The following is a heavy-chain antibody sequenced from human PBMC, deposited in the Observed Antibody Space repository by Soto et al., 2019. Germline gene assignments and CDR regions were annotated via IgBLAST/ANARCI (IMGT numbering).Heavy chain of an antibody. CDR2: INARNGNR. J-gene: IGHJ4*02. CDR3: ARGPGGPDGPGDY. Sequence: QVQLVQSGAEVKKPGASVKVSCKASRYTFASYAMHWVRQAPGQRLEWMGWINARNGNRKYSQKFQGRVTITRDTSASTAYMELSSLRFEDTAVYYCARGPGGPDGPGDYWGQGTLVTVSS. D-gene: IGHD2-15*01. V-gene: IGHV1-3*01. CDR1: RYTFASYA.